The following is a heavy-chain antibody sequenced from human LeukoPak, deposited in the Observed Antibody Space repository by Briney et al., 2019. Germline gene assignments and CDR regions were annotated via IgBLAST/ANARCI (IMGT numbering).Heavy chain of an antibody. D-gene: IGHD3-3*01. CDR2: IYPGDCDT. Sequence: GSLKISFKGSGYTFSSYWIGWGRRMPGKGVEGMGIIYPGDCDTRYSPSLQGQVTISVHTSIRTAYLQWSSLKASDTAIYYCARQNDFRLDYWGQGTLVTVSS. CDR3: ARQNDFRLDY. V-gene: IGHV5-51*01. CDR1: GYTFSSYW. J-gene: IGHJ4*02.